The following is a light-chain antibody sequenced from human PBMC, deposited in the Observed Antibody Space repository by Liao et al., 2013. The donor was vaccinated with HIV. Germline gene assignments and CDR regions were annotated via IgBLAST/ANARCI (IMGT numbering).Light chain of an antibody. CDR1: NIGSKS. V-gene: IGLV3-21*01. CDR2: QDT. J-gene: IGLJ2*01. CDR3: QAWDSNTYVV. Sequence: SYVLTQPPSVSVAPGKTARITCGGNNIGSKSVHWYQQKPGQSPVLVIYQDTKRPSGIPERFSGSNSGNTATLTISGTQAMDEADYYCQAWDSNTYVVFGGGTKLTVL.